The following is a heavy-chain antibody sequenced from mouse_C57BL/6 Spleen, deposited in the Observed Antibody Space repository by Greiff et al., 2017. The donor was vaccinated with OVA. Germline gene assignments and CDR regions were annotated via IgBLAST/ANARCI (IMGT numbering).Heavy chain of an antibody. CDR2: IDPISGGT. J-gene: IGHJ3*01. D-gene: IGHD2-4*01. V-gene: IGHV1-72*01. CDR1: GYTFTSYW. CDR3: TRERCDYVVFAY. Sequence: QVQLKQPGAELVKPGASVKLSCKASGYTFTSYWMHWVKQRPGRGLEWIGRIDPISGGTKYNEKFKSKATLTVDKPSSTAYMQLSSLTSEDSAVYYCTRERCDYVVFAYWGQGTLVTVSA.